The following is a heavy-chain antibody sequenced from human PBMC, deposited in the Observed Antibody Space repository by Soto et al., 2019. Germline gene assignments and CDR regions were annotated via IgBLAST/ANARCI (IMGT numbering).Heavy chain of an antibody. CDR2: IYHSGAT. V-gene: IGHV4-31*03. CDR3: SRGDY. Sequence: QVQLQESGPRLVRPSQTLSLTCTVSGESIDTAGYYWTWIRQRPGRGLEWLGFIYHSGATYYSSSMKSRLSISIDRSQNQFSLKVTSVTAADTAVYFCSRGDYWGQGMLVTDSS. J-gene: IGHJ4*02. CDR1: GESIDTAGYY.